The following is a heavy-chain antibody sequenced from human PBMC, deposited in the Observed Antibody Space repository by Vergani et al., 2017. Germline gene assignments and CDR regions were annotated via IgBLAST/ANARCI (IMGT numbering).Heavy chain of an antibody. D-gene: IGHD3-3*01. V-gene: IGHV1-69*13. J-gene: IGHJ5*02. CDR1: GGTFSSYA. Sequence: QVQLVQSGAEVKKPGSSVKVSCKASGGTFSSYAISWVRQAPGQGLEWMGGIIPIFGTANYAQKFQGRVTITADESTSTAYMELSSLRSEDRAVYYGARESRIVGVVTPGFDPWGQGTLVTVSS. CDR3: ARESRIVGVVTPGFDP. CDR2: IIPIFGTA.